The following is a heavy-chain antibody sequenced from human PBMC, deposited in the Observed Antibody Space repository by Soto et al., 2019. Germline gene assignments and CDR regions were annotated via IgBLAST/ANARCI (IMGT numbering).Heavy chain of an antibody. CDR3: AGRRDGSGSLDY. V-gene: IGHV4-4*02. Sequence: SETLSLTCAVSGGSISSSNWWNWVRQPPGKGLEWIGEIYHSGSTNYNPSLKSRVTISVDKSKNQFSVKLSPVTAADTAVYYCAGRRDGSGSLDYWGQGTLVTVSS. J-gene: IGHJ4*02. D-gene: IGHD3-10*01. CDR1: GGSISSSNW. CDR2: IYHSGST.